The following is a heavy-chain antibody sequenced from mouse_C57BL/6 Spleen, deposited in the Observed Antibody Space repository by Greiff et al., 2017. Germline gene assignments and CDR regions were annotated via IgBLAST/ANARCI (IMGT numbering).Heavy chain of an antibody. D-gene: IGHD3-2*02. V-gene: IGHV5-9-1*02. CDR1: GFTFSSYA. Sequence: EVKLMESGEGLVKPGGSLKLSCAASGFTFSSYAMSWVRQTPEKRLEWVAYISSGGDYIYYADTVKGRFTISRDNARNTLYLQMSSLKSEDTAMYYCTREGQHRLPYYLDYWGQGTTLTVSS. CDR2: ISSGGDYI. J-gene: IGHJ2*01. CDR3: TREGQHRLPYYLDY.